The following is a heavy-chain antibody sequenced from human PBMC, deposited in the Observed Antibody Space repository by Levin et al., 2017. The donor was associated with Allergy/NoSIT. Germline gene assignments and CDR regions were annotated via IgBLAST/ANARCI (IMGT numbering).Heavy chain of an antibody. Sequence: QAGGSLRLSCATSGFTFSNYAMSWVRQAPGRGWEWVSGIVFSGDTTYYADSVKGRFTISRDNSKDMLYLQMNSLRAEDTAVYFCAKPLFALVPKAYQFDHWGQGSLVTVSS. CDR1: GFTFSNYA. D-gene: IGHD3-10*01. J-gene: IGHJ4*02. CDR3: AKPLFALVPKAYQFDH. CDR2: IVFSGDTT. V-gene: IGHV3-23*01.